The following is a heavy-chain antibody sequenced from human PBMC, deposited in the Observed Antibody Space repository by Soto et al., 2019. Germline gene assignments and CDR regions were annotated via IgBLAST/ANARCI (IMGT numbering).Heavy chain of an antibody. J-gene: IGHJ2*01. V-gene: IGHV1-69*01. CDR3: ARGNHRWLQLWYFDL. Sequence: QVQLVQSGAEVKKPGASVKVSCKASGGTFSSYTISWVRQAPGQGLEWMGGIIPIFGTANYAQKFQGRVTITADESTSTAYMELSSLRSEDTAVYYCARGNHRWLQLWYFDLWGRGTLVTVSS. CDR2: IIPIFGTA. CDR1: GGTFSSYT. D-gene: IGHD5-12*01.